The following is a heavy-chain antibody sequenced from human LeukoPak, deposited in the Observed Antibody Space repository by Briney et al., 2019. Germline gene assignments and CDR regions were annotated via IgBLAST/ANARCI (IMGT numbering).Heavy chain of an antibody. Sequence: PAGGSLRLSCAASGFTFSSSAMSWVRQAPGKGLEWVSGISVTGGNTYYADSVKGRFTISRDIPKNTLYLQMNSLRAEDTAVYYCAKDLKGFDYWGQGTLVTVSS. CDR3: AKDLKGFDY. CDR1: GFTFSSSA. CDR2: ISVTGGNT. V-gene: IGHV3-23*01. J-gene: IGHJ4*02.